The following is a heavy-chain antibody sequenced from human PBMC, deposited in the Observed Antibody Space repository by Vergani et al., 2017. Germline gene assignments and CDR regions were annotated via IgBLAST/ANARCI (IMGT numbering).Heavy chain of an antibody. CDR2: IILGGSEK. CDR1: GFRFSTYW. Sequence: VQLVESGGDLVQPGGSLRLSCAASGFRFSTYWMSWVRQGPGKGLEWVANIILGGSEKHYVDSVKGRFTISRDNAKNSLFLQMSRLRADDTAIYYCARDNSGTYYSHPFDSWGQGILVAVSS. CDR3: ARDNSGTYYSHPFDS. D-gene: IGHD1-26*01. V-gene: IGHV3-7*01. J-gene: IGHJ4*02.